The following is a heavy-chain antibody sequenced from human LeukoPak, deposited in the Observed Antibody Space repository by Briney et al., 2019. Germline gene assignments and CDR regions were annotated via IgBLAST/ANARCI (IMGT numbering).Heavy chain of an antibody. D-gene: IGHD6-19*01. Sequence: ASVKVSCKASGGTFSSYAISWVRQAPGQGLEWMGGIIPIFGTANYAQKFQGRVTITTDESTSTAYMELSSLRSEDTAVYYCAGRSYSSGWYRVFDIWGQGTMVTVSS. CDR3: AGRSYSSGWYRVFDI. CDR2: IIPIFGTA. V-gene: IGHV1-69*05. J-gene: IGHJ3*02. CDR1: GGTFSSYA.